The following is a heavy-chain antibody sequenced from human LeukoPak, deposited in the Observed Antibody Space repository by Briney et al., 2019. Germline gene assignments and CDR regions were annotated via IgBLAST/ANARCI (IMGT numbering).Heavy chain of an antibody. J-gene: IGHJ4*02. CDR2: VSGGGTT. CDR1: GFTFSSYP. Sequence: PGGSLRLSCSASGFTFSSYPMHWVRQVPGKGLEYVSSVSGGGTTDYADSVRGRFTISRDNSKNTLYLQMSSLSPEDTAVYYCVRNLPMDYWGQGTLVTVSS. D-gene: IGHD1-14*01. V-gene: IGHV3-64D*06. CDR3: VRNLPMDY.